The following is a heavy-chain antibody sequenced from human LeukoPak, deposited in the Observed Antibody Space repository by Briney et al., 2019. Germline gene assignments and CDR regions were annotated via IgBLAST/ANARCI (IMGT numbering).Heavy chain of an antibody. CDR2: INHSGST. CDR1: GGSFSGYY. J-gene: IGHJ5*02. D-gene: IGHD3-3*01. Sequence: PSETLSLTCAVYGGSFSGYYWTWIRQPPGKGLEWIGEINHSGSTNYNPSLKSRVTISVDTSKNQFSLKLSSVTAADTAMYYCARGNVLRFLEWLFHWFDPWGQGTLVTVSS. V-gene: IGHV4-34*01. CDR3: ARGNVLRFLEWLFHWFDP.